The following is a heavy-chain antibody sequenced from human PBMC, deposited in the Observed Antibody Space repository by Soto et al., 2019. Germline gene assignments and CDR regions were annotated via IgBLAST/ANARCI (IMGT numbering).Heavy chain of an antibody. D-gene: IGHD6-19*01. CDR2: IWYDGSNK. CDR3: ARNQGIAVAGSYYYYGMDV. CDR1: GFTFSSYG. J-gene: IGHJ6*02. Sequence: GGSLRLSCAASGFTFSSYGMHWVRQAPGKGLEWVAVIWYDGSNKYYADSVKGRFTISRDNSKNTLYLQMNSLRAEDTAVYYCARNQGIAVAGSYYYYGMDVWGQGTTVTVSS. V-gene: IGHV3-33*01.